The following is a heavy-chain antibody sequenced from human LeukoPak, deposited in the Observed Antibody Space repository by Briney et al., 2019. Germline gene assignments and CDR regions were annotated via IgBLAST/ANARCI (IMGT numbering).Heavy chain of an antibody. J-gene: IGHJ4*02. Sequence: PGGSLRLSCAASGFTFSSYAMHWVRQAPGKGLEWVAVISYDGSNKYYADSVKGRFTISRDNSKNTLYLQMNSLRAEDTAVYYCAKANADTFYYDSSGYYLDSWGQGTLVTVSS. CDR1: GFTFSSYA. V-gene: IGHV3-30*04. D-gene: IGHD3-22*01. CDR3: AKANADTFYYDSSGYYLDS. CDR2: ISYDGSNK.